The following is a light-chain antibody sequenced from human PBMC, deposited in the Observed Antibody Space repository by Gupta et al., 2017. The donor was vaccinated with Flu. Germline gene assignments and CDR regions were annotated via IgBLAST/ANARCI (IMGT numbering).Light chain of an antibody. Sequence: QSALTQPASVSGSPGQSITISCPGTSSDVGTYNLVSWYQQAPGKAPKLMIDEDKKRPAGMSDRFSGSSSGITASLTISGRQSEDEAHYYCCSYAGSNTFVFGPGTKGTVL. CDR1: SSDVGTYNL. V-gene: IGLV2-23*01. CDR2: EDK. J-gene: IGLJ1*01. CDR3: CSYAGSNTFV.